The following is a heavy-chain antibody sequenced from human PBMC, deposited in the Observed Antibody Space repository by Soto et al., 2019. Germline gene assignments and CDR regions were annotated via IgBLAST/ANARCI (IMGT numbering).Heavy chain of an antibody. J-gene: IGHJ4*02. D-gene: IGHD3-16*02. CDR3: ARHQAGGPSYRLYYFDY. V-gene: IGHV4-39*01. CDR2: IYYSGST. Sequence: SETLSLTCTVSGGSISSSSYYWGWIRQPPGKGLEWIGSIYYSGSTYYNPSLKSRVTISVDTSKNQFSLKLSSVTAADTAVYYCARHQAGGPSYRLYYFDYWGQGTLVTVSS. CDR1: GGSISSSSYY.